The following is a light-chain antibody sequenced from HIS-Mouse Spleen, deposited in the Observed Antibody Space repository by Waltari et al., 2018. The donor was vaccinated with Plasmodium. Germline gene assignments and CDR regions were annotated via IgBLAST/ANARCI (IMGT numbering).Light chain of an antibody. CDR2: WAS. Sequence: DIVMTQSPDSLAVSLGERATINCKSNQSVLYSSNNKNYLAWYQQKTGQPPKLLIYWASTRESGVPDRFSGSGSGTDFTLTISSLQAEDVAVYYCQQYYSTPPYTFGQGTKLEIK. V-gene: IGKV4-1*01. CDR1: QSVLYSSNNKNY. CDR3: QQYYSTPPYT. J-gene: IGKJ2*01.